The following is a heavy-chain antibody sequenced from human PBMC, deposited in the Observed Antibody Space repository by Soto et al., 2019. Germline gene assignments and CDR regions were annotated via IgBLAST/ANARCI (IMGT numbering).Heavy chain of an antibody. V-gene: IGHV1-69*13. Sequence: ASVKVSCKASGGTFSSYAISWVRQAPGQGLEWMGGIIPIFGTANYAQKFQGRVTITADESTSTAYMELSSLRSEDTAVYYCARGSSSSFDSRYNWFDPWGQGTLVTVSS. CDR2: IIPIFGTA. CDR3: ARGSSSSFDSRYNWFDP. J-gene: IGHJ5*02. CDR1: GGTFSSYA. D-gene: IGHD6-6*01.